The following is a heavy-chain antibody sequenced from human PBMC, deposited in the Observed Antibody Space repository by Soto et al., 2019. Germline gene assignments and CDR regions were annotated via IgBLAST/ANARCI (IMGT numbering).Heavy chain of an antibody. Sequence: QVEVVQSGPEVKKPGASVKVSCKASGYNFNACGISWVRQAPGQGLEWMGWISSHTGNTNYAQNLQGRVTMTTDTDTTTVYMELRSLTSDDTAVYYCARDCGTAVTTHYLDFGGQGSLVTVSS. CDR2: ISSHTGNT. CDR3: ARDCGTAVTTHYLDF. J-gene: IGHJ4*02. CDR1: GYNFNACG. V-gene: IGHV1-18*01. D-gene: IGHD4-17*01.